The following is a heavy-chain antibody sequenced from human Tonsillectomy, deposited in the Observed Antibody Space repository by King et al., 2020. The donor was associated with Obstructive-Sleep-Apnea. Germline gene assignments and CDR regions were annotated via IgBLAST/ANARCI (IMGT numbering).Heavy chain of an antibody. CDR2: INPNSGGT. J-gene: IGHJ5*02. CDR1: GYTFTGYY. CDR3: ARADMVRGLMYNWFDP. Sequence: QLVQSGAEVKKPGASVKVSCKASGYTFTGYYMHWVRQAPGQGLEWMGWINPNSGGTNYAQKFQGRVTMTRDTSISTAYMELSRLRSDDTAVYYWARADMVRGLMYNWFDPWGQGTLVTVSS. D-gene: IGHD3-10*01. V-gene: IGHV1-2*02.